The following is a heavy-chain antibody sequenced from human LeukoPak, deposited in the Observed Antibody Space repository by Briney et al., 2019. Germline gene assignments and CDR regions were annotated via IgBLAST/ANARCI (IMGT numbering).Heavy chain of an antibody. CDR3: ARDLGGVHYYYGMDV. V-gene: IGHV3-33*01. D-gene: IGHD3-10*01. J-gene: IGHJ6*02. CDR1: GFTFSSYG. CDR2: TWYDGSNK. Sequence: GGSLRLSCAASGFTFSSYGMHWVRQAPGKGLEWVAVTWYDGSNKYYADSVKGRFTISRDNSKNTLYLQMNSLRAEDTAVYYCARDLGGVHYYYGMDVWGQGTTVTVSS.